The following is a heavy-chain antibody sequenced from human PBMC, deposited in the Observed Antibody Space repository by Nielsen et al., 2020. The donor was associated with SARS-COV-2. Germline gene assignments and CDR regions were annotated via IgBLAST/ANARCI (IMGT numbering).Heavy chain of an antibody. V-gene: IGHV1-2*06. CDR1: GYTFTAYY. CDR3: ARDEDLGGSGHLQH. Sequence: ASVKVSCKASGYTFTAYYIHWVRQAPGQGLEWMGRINPNSGGTNYAQKFQGRVTMTRDTSISTAYMELSRLRSDDTAVYYCARDEDLGGSGHLQHWGQGTLVTVSS. J-gene: IGHJ1*01. D-gene: IGHD1-26*01. CDR2: INPNSGGT.